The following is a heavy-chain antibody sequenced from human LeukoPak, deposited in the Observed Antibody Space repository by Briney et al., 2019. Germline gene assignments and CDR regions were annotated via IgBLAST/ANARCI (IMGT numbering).Heavy chain of an antibody. V-gene: IGHV4-39*07. D-gene: IGHD1-26*01. J-gene: IGHJ4*02. CDR1: GGSISSYY. Sequence: SETLSLTCTVSGGSISSYYWGWIRQPPGKGLEWIGSIYYSGSTYYNPSLKSRVTISVDTSKNQFSLKLSSVTAADTAVYYCARDGGYQWELPTFDYWGQGTLVTVSS. CDR2: IYYSGST. CDR3: ARDGGYQWELPTFDY.